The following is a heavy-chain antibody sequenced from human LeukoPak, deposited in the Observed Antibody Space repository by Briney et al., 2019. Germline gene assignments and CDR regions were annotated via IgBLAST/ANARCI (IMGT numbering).Heavy chain of an antibody. CDR3: ARTVGYCSSSSCYTGQINDYYYYGMGV. J-gene: IGHJ6*02. CDR1: GFTFSSYA. V-gene: IGHV3-23*01. D-gene: IGHD2-2*02. Sequence: HPGGSLRLSCSGFTFSSYAMSWVRQAPGKGLEWVSTISDSGSDTYYADSVKGRFTISRDNSKNTLYLQMKGLRAEDTAVYYCARTVGYCSSSSCYTGQINDYYYYGMGVWGQGTTVTVSS. CDR2: ISDSGSDT.